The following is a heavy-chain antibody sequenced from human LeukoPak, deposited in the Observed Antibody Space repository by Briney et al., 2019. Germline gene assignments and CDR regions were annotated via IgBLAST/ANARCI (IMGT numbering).Heavy chain of an antibody. CDR1: GFAFSSYA. Sequence: GTSLRLSCAASGFAFSSYAMHWVRQAPGKGLEWLAVVSAHGVDKFYADSVKGRFTISNDTSKNTLSLQMNSLRAEDTAVYYCAKAYSSGWYSTFDYWGQGTLVTVSS. V-gene: IGHV3-30*04. D-gene: IGHD6-19*01. CDR2: VSAHGVDK. CDR3: AKAYSSGWYSTFDY. J-gene: IGHJ4*02.